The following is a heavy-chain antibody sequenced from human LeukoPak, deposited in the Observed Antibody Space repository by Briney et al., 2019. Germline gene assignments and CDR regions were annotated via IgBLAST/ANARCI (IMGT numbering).Heavy chain of an antibody. CDR3: AKVGGSYWAHWYFDL. CDR1: GFTFSSYA. V-gene: IGHV3-23*01. J-gene: IGHJ2*01. Sequence: GGSLRLSCAASGFTFSSYAMSWVRQAPGKGLEWVSVISGSGGSTYYADSAKGRFTISRDNSKNTVYLQMNSLRAEDTAVYYCAKVGGSYWAHWYFDLWGRGTLVTVSS. D-gene: IGHD1-26*01. CDR2: ISGSGGST.